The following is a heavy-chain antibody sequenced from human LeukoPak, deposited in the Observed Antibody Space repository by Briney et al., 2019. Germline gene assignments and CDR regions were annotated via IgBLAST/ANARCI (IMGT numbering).Heavy chain of an antibody. V-gene: IGHV3-30-3*01. CDR1: GFTFSSYA. CDR2: ISYDGSNK. CDR3: AREYYDILTGYLSQVYYYYYGMDV. J-gene: IGHJ6*02. Sequence: GRSLRLSCAASGFTFSSYAMHWVRQAPGKGLEWVAVISYDGSNKYYADSVKGRFTISRDNSKNTLYLQMNSLRAEDTAVYYCAREYYDILTGYLSQVYYYYYGMDVWGQGTTVTVSS. D-gene: IGHD3-9*01.